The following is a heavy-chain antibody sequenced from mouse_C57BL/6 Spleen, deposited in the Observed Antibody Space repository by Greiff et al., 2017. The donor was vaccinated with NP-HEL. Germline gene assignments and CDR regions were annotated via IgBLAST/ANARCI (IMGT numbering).Heavy chain of an antibody. J-gene: IGHJ2*01. Sequence: VQLKESGAELVRPGASVKLSCTASGFNIKDDYMHWVKQRPEQGLEWIGWIDPENGDTEYASKFQGKATITADTSSNTAYLQLSSLTSEDTAVYYCTTIDSYYWGQGTTLTVSS. D-gene: IGHD2-4*01. V-gene: IGHV14-4*01. CDR3: TTIDSYY. CDR2: IDPENGDT. CDR1: GFNIKDDY.